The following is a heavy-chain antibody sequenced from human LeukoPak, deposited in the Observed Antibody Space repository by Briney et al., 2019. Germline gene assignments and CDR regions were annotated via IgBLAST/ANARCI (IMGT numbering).Heavy chain of an antibody. CDR3: ARGSWYYYDSSVEFFDY. Sequence: PSETLSLTCTVSGGSISSYYWSWIRQPPGKGLEWIGYIYYSGSTNYNPSLKSRVTISVDTSKNQSSLKLSSVTAADTAVYYCARGSWYYYDSSVEFFDYWGQGTLVTVSS. J-gene: IGHJ4*02. CDR1: GGSISSYY. CDR2: IYYSGST. V-gene: IGHV4-59*01. D-gene: IGHD3-22*01.